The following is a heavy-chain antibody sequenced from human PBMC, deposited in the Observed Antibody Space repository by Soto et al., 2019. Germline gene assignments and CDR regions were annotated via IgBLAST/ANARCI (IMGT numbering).Heavy chain of an antibody. Sequence: SETLSLTCSVSGGSVSNKTYYWSWIRQPPGKRLEWIGYVYYSGTTNYNPSLKSRVTISVDLSKNQFSLKLSSVTAADTAVYYCASPLGLRGAYCGGDCYSDAFDIWGQGTMVTVSS. CDR1: GGSVSNKTYY. CDR2: VYYSGTT. J-gene: IGHJ3*02. V-gene: IGHV4-61*01. D-gene: IGHD2-21*02. CDR3: ASPLGLRGAYCGGDCYSDAFDI.